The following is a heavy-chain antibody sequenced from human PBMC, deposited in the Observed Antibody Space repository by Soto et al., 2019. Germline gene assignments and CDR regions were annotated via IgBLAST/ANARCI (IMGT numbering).Heavy chain of an antibody. CDR2: IYYSGST. CDR3: GRDLAGQAGN. D-gene: IGHD3-16*01. V-gene: IGHV4-59*11. CDR1: GGYISSHY. Sequence: SETMSLPYTVSGGYISSHYWSWIRQPPGKGLEWIGYIYYSGSTNYNPSLKSRVTISVDTSKNQFSLKLSSVTAADTAVYYCGRDLAGQAGNRGQGTLVTLYS. J-gene: IGHJ4*02.